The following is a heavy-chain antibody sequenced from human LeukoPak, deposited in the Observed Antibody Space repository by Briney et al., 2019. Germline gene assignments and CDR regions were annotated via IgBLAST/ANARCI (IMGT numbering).Heavy chain of an antibody. D-gene: IGHD6-13*01. V-gene: IGHV3-7*03. CDR3: ATTGYSSRNY. J-gene: IGHJ4*02. CDR2: IKEDGSEK. CDR1: GFTLRSYW. Sequence: GGSLRLSCAASGFTLRSYWMSWVRQAPGKGLEWVANIKEDGSEKYYVDSVKGRFTISRDNSKNTLYLQMNSLRAEDTAVYYCATTGYSSRNYWGQGTLVTVSS.